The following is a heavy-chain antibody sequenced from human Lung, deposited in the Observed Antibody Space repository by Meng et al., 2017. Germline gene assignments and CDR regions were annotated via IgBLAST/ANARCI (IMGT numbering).Heavy chain of an antibody. V-gene: IGHV1-2*06. Sequence: QVARVQSGAGVKKPGASVKVSCKPSGYNFPDYYIHWVRRAPGQGLEWMGRINPKSGDTHYAQKFQARVTMTGDTSISTAYMELSGLRSDDTAMYYCARDEDISAAGKLFGDYWGQGTLVTVSS. CDR2: INPKSGDT. J-gene: IGHJ4*02. CDR1: GYNFPDYY. CDR3: ARDEDISAAGKLFGDY. D-gene: IGHD6-25*01.